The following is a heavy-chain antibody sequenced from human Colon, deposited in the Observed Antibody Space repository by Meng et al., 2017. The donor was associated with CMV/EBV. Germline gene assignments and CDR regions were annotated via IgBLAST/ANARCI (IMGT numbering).Heavy chain of an antibody. D-gene: IGHD1-26*01. J-gene: IGHJ5*02. CDR3: ARDPEYSYSILDT. V-gene: IGHV6-1*01. CDR1: GDSVANTGAA. Sequence: VQLQTAGARLLKPSQHPSLTCAISGDSVANTGAAWNWVRQSPSRGLEWLGRTYYRSQWHNNYAESVRSRITINPDTSKNQFSLQLKSVTPEDTAVYYCARDPEYSYSILDTWGQGTLVTVSS. CDR2: TYYRSQWHN.